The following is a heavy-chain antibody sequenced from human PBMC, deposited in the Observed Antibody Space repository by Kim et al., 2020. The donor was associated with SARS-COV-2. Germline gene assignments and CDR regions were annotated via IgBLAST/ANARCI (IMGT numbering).Heavy chain of an antibody. CDR1: GFTFSSYG. J-gene: IGHJ4*02. CDR2: ISYDGSNK. CDR3: AKSLGGSKHTLNDY. D-gene: IGHD3-16*01. Sequence: GGSLRLSCAASGFTFSSYGMHWVRQAPGKGLEWVAVISYDGSNKYYADSVKGRFTISRDNSKNTLYLQMNSLRAEDTAVYYCAKSLGGSKHTLNDYWGQGTLVTVSS. V-gene: IGHV3-30*18.